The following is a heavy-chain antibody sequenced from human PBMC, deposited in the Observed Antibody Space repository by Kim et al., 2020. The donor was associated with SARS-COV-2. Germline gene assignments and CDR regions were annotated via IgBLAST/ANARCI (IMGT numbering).Heavy chain of an antibody. D-gene: IGHD3-22*01. CDR1: GFTFSSYA. CDR3: ARYYSDSSGYYLSDY. CDR2: VNSGRT. V-gene: IGHV3-23*01. Sequence: GGSLRLSCAASGFTFSSYAMSWVRQAPGKGLDWVSAVNSGRTYYADSVKGRFTISRDNSKDTLYLQMNTVRAEDTAVYYCARYYSDSSGYYLSDYWGQGTLVTVSS. J-gene: IGHJ4*02.